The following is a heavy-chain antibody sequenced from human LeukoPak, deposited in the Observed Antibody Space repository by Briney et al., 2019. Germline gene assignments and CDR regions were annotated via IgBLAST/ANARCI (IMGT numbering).Heavy chain of an antibody. D-gene: IGHD2-15*01. CDR2: ISYDGSNK. V-gene: IGHV3-30-3*01. J-gene: IGHJ6*02. Sequence: PGRSLRLSCAASGFTFSSYAMHWVRQAPGKGLEWVAVISYDGSNKYYADSVKGRFTISRDNSKNTLYLQMNSLRAEDTAVYYCAREPTAATEVLYYYYGMDVWGQGTTVTVSS. CDR3: AREPTAATEVLYYYYGMDV. CDR1: GFTFSSYA.